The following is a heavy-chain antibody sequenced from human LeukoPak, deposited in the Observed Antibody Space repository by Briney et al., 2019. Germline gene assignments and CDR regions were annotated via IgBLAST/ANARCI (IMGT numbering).Heavy chain of an antibody. CDR2: ISYDGSNK. Sequence: GGSLRLSCAASGFTFSSYAMHWVRQAPGKGLEWVAVISYDGSNKYYADSVKGRFTISRDNAKNSLYLQMNSLRAEDTAVYYCARGEWSSSPFDSWGQGTLVTVSS. J-gene: IGHJ4*02. CDR1: GFTFSSYA. V-gene: IGHV3-30*04. CDR3: ARGEWSSSPFDS. D-gene: IGHD6-6*01.